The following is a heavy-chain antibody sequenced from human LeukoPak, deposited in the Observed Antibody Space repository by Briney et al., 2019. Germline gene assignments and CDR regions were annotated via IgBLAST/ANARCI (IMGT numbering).Heavy chain of an antibody. Sequence: GASVKVSCKATGGTFSSYDISWVRQAPGQGLEWMGGIIPIFGTANYAQKFQGRVTITADESTSTAYMELSSLRSEDTAVYYCAREAVAGTIGFDYWGQGTLVTVSS. CDR2: IIPIFGTA. CDR3: AREAVAGTIGFDY. CDR1: GGTFSSYD. V-gene: IGHV1-69*13. J-gene: IGHJ4*02. D-gene: IGHD6-19*01.